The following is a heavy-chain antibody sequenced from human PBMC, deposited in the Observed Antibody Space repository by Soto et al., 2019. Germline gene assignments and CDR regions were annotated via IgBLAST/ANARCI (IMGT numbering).Heavy chain of an antibody. V-gene: IGHV3-7*05. CDR3: ARDMIVVVPAAMVGNKYYYYYGMDV. J-gene: IGHJ6*02. Sequence: EVQLVESGGGLVQPGGSLRLSCAASGFTFSSYWMSWVRQAPGKGLEWVANIKQDGSEKYYVDSVKGRFTISRDNAKNSLYLQMNSLRAEDTAVYYCARDMIVVVPAAMVGNKYYYYYGMDVWGQGTTVTVSS. CDR1: GFTFSSYW. CDR2: IKQDGSEK. D-gene: IGHD2-2*01.